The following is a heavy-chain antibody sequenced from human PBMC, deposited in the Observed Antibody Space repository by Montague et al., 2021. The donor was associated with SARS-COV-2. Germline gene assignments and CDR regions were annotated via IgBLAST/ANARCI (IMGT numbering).Heavy chain of an antibody. CDR3: ARRVGQWLPRYQYYFDY. CDR2: IYYNGST. Sequence: SETLSLTCTVSGGSISSSSYYWGWIRQPPGKGLEWIGSIYYNGSTYYNPSLKSRVTISVDTSKNQFSLKLSSVTAADTAVYYCARRVGQWLPRYQYYFDYWGQGTLVTVSS. J-gene: IGHJ4*02. V-gene: IGHV4-39*01. CDR1: GGSISSSSYY. D-gene: IGHD6-19*01.